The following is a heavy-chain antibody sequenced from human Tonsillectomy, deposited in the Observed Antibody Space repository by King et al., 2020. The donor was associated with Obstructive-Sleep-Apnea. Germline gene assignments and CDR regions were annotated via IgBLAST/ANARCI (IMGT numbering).Heavy chain of an antibody. CDR2: ISDDGSNK. V-gene: IGHV3-30*18. D-gene: IGHD5-18*01. J-gene: IGHJ4*02. CDR3: AKDKGYNFDY. Sequence: HVQLVESGGGVVQPGRSLRLSCAASGFTFSSYGMHWVRQAPGKGLEVVAVISDDGSNKYYSDSVKGRFTISRDNSKNTLYLQMNSLRAEDTAVYYCAKDKGYNFDYWGQGTLVTVSS. CDR1: GFTFSSYG.